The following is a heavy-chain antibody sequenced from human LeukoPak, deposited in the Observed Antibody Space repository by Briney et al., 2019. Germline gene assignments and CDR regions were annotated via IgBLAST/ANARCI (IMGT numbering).Heavy chain of an antibody. CDR1: GYTFTSYG. Sequence: ASVKVSCKASGYTFTSYGISWVRQAPGQGLEWMGWISAYNGNTNYAQKLQGRVTMTTDTSTSTAYMELRSLRSDDTAVYYCARDLDCGGDRPPYNWFDPWGQGTLVTVSS. J-gene: IGHJ5*02. CDR2: ISAYNGNT. V-gene: IGHV1-18*01. CDR3: ARDLDCGGDRPPYNWFDP. D-gene: IGHD2-21*02.